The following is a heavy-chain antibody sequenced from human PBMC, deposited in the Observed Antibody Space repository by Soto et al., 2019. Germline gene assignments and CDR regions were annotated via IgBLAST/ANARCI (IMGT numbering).Heavy chain of an antibody. J-gene: IGHJ5*02. V-gene: IGHV4-34*01. D-gene: IGHD2-2*01. CDR1: GGSFSGYY. CDR3: GRGYCSSTSCYYSGYWFDP. CDR2: INHSGST. Sequence: PSETLSLTCAVYGGSFSGYYWSWIRQPPGKGLEWIGEINHSGSTNYNPSLKSRVTISVDTSKNQFSLKLSSVTAADTAVYYCGRGYCSSTSCYYSGYWFDPWGQGTLVTVSS.